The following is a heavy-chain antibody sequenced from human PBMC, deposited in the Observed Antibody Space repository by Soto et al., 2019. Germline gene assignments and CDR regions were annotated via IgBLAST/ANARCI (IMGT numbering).Heavy chain of an antibody. J-gene: IGHJ5*02. Sequence: GGSLRLACTASGFTLGDDAMSWFRKRPGKGMEGVGLIRSKAYGGTKEYAAAVKGRFTVSRDDSKTIAYLQMNSLKTEDTAVYYCTSGSAKKNWFDPWGQGTLVTVSS. CDR3: TSGSAKKNWFDP. V-gene: IGHV3-49*03. D-gene: IGHD1-1*01. CDR2: IRSKAYGGTK. CDR1: GFTLGDDA.